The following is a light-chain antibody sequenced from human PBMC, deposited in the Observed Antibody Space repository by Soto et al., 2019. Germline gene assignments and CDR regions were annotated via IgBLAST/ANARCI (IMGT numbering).Light chain of an antibody. Sequence: EIVMTQSPATLSVSPGERATLSCRASQSVSSNLAWYQQKPVQAPRLLIYGASTRATGIPARFSGSGSGTELPLKISSLQYEEFAVCYCQQCNMWAPTFGHGTKVEIK. CDR1: QSVSSN. CDR3: QQCNMWAPT. CDR2: GAS. V-gene: IGKV3-15*01. J-gene: IGKJ1*01.